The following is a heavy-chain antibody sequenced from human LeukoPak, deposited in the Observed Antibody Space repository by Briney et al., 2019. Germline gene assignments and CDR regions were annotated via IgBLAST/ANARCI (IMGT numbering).Heavy chain of an antibody. J-gene: IGHJ3*02. CDR1: GGSISSGGYY. Sequence: PSQTLSLTCTVSGGSISSGGYYWSWIRKHPGKGLEWIGYIYYSGSTNYNPSLKSRVTISVDTSKNQFSLKLSSVTAADTAVYYCARVGSSSSFGAFDIWGQGTMVTVSS. CDR2: IYYSGST. D-gene: IGHD6-6*01. V-gene: IGHV4-31*03. CDR3: ARVGSSSSFGAFDI.